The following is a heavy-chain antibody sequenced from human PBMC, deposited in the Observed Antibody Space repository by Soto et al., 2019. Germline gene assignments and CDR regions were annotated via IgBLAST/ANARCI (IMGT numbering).Heavy chain of an antibody. CDR3: VKRTFRDYYYMDV. V-gene: IGHV3-23*01. J-gene: IGHJ6*03. CDR2: VNSGGDGT. D-gene: IGHD3-16*01. Sequence: EVQLLESGGGLVQPGGSLRLSCAASGFTFNNFLMTWVRQDPEKGLEWVATVNSGGDGTYYAESVKGRFTISRDNSKNMLHLQMNSLTADDTAVYYCVKRTFRDYYYMDVWGRGTTVTVSS. CDR1: GFTFNNFL.